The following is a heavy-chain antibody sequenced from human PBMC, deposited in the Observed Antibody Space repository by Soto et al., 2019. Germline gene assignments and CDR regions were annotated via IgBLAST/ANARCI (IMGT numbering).Heavy chain of an antibody. CDR1: VSTFTSYY. CDR2: INPSGGST. Sequence: ASLKVASKASVSTFTSYYIHCVRPSPGQGLEWMGIINPSGGSTSYAQKFQGRVTMTRDTSTSTVYMELSSLRSEDTAVYYCASSYYHDSSGYTPGYRGKGTLVTLSS. V-gene: IGHV1-46*01. J-gene: IGHJ4*02. CDR3: ASSYYHDSSGYTPGY. D-gene: IGHD3-22*01.